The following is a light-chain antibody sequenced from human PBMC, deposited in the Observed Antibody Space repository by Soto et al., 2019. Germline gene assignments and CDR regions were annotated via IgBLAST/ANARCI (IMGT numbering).Light chain of an antibody. CDR2: DAS. Sequence: DIQMPQSPSSLSASVGDRVSFTCQASQDISTFLNWYQHKPGQAPSLLLYDASNSQFGVPSRCSGSGSGTDFTCTISSLQPEDNGLYYCQQYDNRPFTFGPGTKVDVK. CDR3: QQYDNRPFT. V-gene: IGKV1-33*01. CDR1: QDISTF. J-gene: IGKJ3*01.